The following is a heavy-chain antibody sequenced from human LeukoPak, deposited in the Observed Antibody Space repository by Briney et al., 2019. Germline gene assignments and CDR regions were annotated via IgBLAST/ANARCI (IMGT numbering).Heavy chain of an antibody. CDR2: TYYSGST. J-gene: IGHJ3*02. D-gene: IGHD4-17*01. CDR1: GGSISSGDYY. CDR3: ARDYGDYVWSAFDI. V-gene: IGHV4-30-4*01. Sequence: SQTLSLTCTVSGGSISSGDYYWSWIRQPPGKGLEWIVYTYYSGSTYYNPSLKSRVTISVDTSKNQFSLKLSSVTAADTAVYYCARDYGDYVWSAFDIWGQGTMVTVSS.